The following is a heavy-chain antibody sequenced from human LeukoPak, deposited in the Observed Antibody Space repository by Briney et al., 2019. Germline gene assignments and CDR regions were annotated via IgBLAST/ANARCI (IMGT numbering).Heavy chain of an antibody. CDR2: ISGSGGST. CDR1: GFTFSSYA. CDR3: ASSSGWGYYFDY. D-gene: IGHD1-26*01. J-gene: IGHJ4*02. Sequence: PGGSLRLSCAASGFTFSSYAMSWVRQAPGKGLEWVSAISGSGGSTYYADSVKGRFTISRDNSKNTLYLQMNSLRAEDTAVYYCASSSGWGYYFDYWGQGTLVTVSS. V-gene: IGHV3-23*01.